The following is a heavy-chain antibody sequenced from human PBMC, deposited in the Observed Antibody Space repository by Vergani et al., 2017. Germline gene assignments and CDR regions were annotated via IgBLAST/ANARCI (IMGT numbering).Heavy chain of an antibody. CDR2: ISDYNGNT. Sequence: QVQLVQSGAEVKKPGASVKVSCKASGYTFTSYGISWVRQAPGQGLEWMGWISDYNGNTNYAQKLQGRVTMTTDTSTSTAYMELRSLRSDDTAVYYCAGDQSSSSSCGLNWFDPWGQGTLVTVSS. CDR1: GYTFTSYG. D-gene: IGHD6-13*01. V-gene: IGHV1-18*01. CDR3: AGDQSSSSSCGLNWFDP. J-gene: IGHJ5*02.